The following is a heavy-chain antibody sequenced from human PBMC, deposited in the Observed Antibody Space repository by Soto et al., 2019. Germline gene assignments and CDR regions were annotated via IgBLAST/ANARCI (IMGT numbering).Heavy chain of an antibody. D-gene: IGHD3-16*01. Sequence: SETLSLTCTVSGGSISSGDYYWSWIRQPPGKGLEWIGYIYYSGSTFYNPSLKNRVTISLDTSKIQFSLKLSSVTAADTAVYCCVREGGDNWFDPWGQGTLVTVSS. CDR1: GGSISSGDYY. J-gene: IGHJ5*02. CDR3: VREGGDNWFDP. V-gene: IGHV4-30-4*01. CDR2: IYYSGST.